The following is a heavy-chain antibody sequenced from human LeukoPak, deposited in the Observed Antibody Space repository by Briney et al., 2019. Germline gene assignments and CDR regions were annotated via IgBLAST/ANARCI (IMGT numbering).Heavy chain of an antibody. Sequence: GSLRLSCAASGFTFSSYAMHWVRQAPGKGLEWVAVISYDGSNKYYADSVKGRFTISRDNSKNTLYLQMNSLRAEDTAVYYCAKVKGPGADYYDSSGYNYWYFDLWGRGTLVTVSS. V-gene: IGHV3-30-3*01. J-gene: IGHJ2*01. CDR2: ISYDGSNK. CDR1: GFTFSSYA. CDR3: AKVKGPGADYYDSSGYNYWYFDL. D-gene: IGHD3-22*01.